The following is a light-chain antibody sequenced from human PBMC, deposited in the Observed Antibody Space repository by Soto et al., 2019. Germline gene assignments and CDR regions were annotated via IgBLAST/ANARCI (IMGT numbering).Light chain of an antibody. CDR2: EGS. CDR3: CSYAGSSYV. J-gene: IGLJ1*01. Sequence: QSVLTQPASVSGSPGQSITISCTGTSSDVGSYNLVSWYQQHPGKAPKLMIYEGSKRPSGVSNRFSGSKSGNTASLTISGLQADDDADYYCCSYAGSSYVFGTGTKVTVL. CDR1: SSDVGSYNL. V-gene: IGLV2-23*01.